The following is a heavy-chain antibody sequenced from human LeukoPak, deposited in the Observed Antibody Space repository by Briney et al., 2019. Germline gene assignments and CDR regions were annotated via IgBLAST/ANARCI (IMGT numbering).Heavy chain of an antibody. J-gene: IGHJ4*02. CDR1: GDSIINYY. V-gene: IGHV4-59*13. D-gene: IGHD3-22*01. CDR3: AREAVGSSGYYPFDY. Sequence: PSETLSLPCTVSGDSIINYYWSWIRQPPGKGLEWIGYIFYIGSTNYNPSLKSRVTISLDTSKNQFSLDLSSVTAADTAVYYCAREAVGSSGYYPFDYWGQGILVTVSS. CDR2: IFYIGST.